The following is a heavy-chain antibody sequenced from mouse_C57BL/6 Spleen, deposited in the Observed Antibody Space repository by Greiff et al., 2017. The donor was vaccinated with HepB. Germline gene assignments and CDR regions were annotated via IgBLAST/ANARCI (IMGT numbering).Heavy chain of an antibody. J-gene: IGHJ2*01. D-gene: IGHD2-3*01. CDR1: GFTFSSYA. CDR2: ISSGGDYL. V-gene: IGHV5-9-1*02. Sequence: EVKLMESGEGLVKPGGSLKLSCAASGFTFSSYAMSWVRQTPEKRLEWVAYISSGGDYLYYADTVKGRFTISRDNARNTLYLQMSSLKSEDTAMYYCTRDHDGYYVGYFDYWGQGTTLTVSS. CDR3: TRDHDGYYVGYFDY.